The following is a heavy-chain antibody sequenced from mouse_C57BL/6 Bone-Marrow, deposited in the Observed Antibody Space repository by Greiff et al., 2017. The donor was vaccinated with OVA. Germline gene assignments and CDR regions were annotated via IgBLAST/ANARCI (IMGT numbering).Heavy chain of an antibody. J-gene: IGHJ2*01. CDR1: GFTFTNYY. CDR2: IRNKPNGSTT. CDR3: ARYRGRVAVDYFDY. V-gene: IGHV7-3*01. Sequence: DVQLVESGGGLVQPGDSLSLSCAASGFTFTNYYMSWVRQPPGKALEWLAFIRNKPNGSTTAYSASVKGRFTISRDNSQGILYLQMNALRAEESATDYCARYRGRVAVDYFDYWGQGTALTVSS. D-gene: IGHD1-1*01.